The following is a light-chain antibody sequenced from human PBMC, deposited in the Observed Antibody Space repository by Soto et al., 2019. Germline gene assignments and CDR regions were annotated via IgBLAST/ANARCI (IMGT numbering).Light chain of an antibody. J-gene: IGLJ2*01. V-gene: IGLV2-14*01. CDR2: DVS. CDR1: SSDVGGYNY. Sequence: QAVVTQPASVSGSPGQSITISCTGTSSDVGGYNYVSWYQQHPGKAPKLMIYDVSNRPSGVSNRFSGSKSGNTASLTISGLQADDEADYYCSSYTSSSTLVFGGGTKVTVL. CDR3: SSYTSSSTLV.